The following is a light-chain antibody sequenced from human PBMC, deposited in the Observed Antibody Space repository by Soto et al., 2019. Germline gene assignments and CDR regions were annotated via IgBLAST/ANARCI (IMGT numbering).Light chain of an antibody. Sequence: QSVLTQPPSASGTPGQRVTISCSGSNSNIRSNTVNWYQQFPGTAPKLLIYNSNQRPSGVPDRFSGSKSGTSASLANSGLQSEDESDYYCAAWDDGLNGWVFGGGTKLTVL. J-gene: IGLJ3*02. CDR1: NSNIRSNT. CDR2: NSN. CDR3: AAWDDGLNGWV. V-gene: IGLV1-44*01.